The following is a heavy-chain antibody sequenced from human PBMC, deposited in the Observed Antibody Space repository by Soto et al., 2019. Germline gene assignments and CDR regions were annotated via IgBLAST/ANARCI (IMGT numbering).Heavy chain of an antibody. CDR2: ISGSDGKT. CDR3: ARWSYLDY. V-gene: IGHV3-23*01. CDR1: GFSSGSYA. J-gene: IGHJ4*02. Sequence: GGSLRLSCAASGFSSGSYALSWVRQAPGKGLEWVSTISGSDGKTFYADAVKGRFSISRDTSQNTLYLQMNSLRADDTAIYYCARWSYLDYWGQGXRVTVSS. D-gene: IGHD3-3*01.